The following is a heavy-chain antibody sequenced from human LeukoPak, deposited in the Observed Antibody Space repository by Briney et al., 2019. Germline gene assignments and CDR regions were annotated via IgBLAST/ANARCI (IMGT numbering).Heavy chain of an antibody. J-gene: IGHJ3*02. CDR3: ARDPDGNDAFDI. V-gene: IGHV3-7*01. CDR1: GFTVSSNY. Sequence: GGSLRLSCAASGFTVSSNYMSWVRQAPGKGLEWVANIKQDGSEKYYVDSVKGRFTISKDNAKNSLYLQMNSLRAEDTAVYYCARDPDGNDAFDIWGQGTMVTVSS. CDR2: IKQDGSEK.